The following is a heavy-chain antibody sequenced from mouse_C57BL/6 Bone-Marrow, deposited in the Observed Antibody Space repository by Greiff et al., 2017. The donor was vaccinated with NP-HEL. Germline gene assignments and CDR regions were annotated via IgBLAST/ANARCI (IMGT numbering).Heavy chain of an antibody. CDR2: INSDGGST. Sequence: EVQRVESGGGLVQPGESLKLSCESNEYEFPSHDLSWVRKTQEKRLELVAAINSDGGSTYYPDTMERRFSIARDKTKKTLYLQMSSRRSEDTALYYCARHEGYYPVAYWGQGTLVTVSA. J-gene: IGHJ3*01. D-gene: IGHD2-3*01. CDR1: EYEFPSHD. CDR3: ARHEGYYPVAY. V-gene: IGHV5-2*01.